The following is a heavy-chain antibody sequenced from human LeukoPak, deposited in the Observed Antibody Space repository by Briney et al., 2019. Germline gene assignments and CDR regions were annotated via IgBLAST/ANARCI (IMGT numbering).Heavy chain of an antibody. V-gene: IGHV4-34*01. Sequence: SSETLSLTCAVYGGSFSGYYWSWIRQPPGKGLEWIGEINHSGSTNYNPSLKSRVTISVDTSKNQFSLKLSSVTAADTAVYYCARTDYDSSGSRRFDPWGQGTLATVSS. J-gene: IGHJ5*02. CDR1: GGSFSGYY. CDR2: INHSGST. D-gene: IGHD3-22*01. CDR3: ARTDYDSSGSRRFDP.